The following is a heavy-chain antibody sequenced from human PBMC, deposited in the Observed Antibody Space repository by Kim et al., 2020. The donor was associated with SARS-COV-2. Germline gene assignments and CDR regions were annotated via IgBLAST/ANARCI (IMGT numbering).Heavy chain of an antibody. D-gene: IGHD6-19*01. V-gene: IGHV1-8*01. J-gene: IGHJ5*02. CDR2: MNPNSGNT. CDR1: GYTFTSYD. CDR3: ARGRQQWLVSLSDPNNWFDP. Sequence: ASVKVSCKASGYTFTSYDINWVRQATGQGLEWMGWMNPNSGNTGYAQKFQGRVTMTRNTSISTAYMELSSLRSEDTAVYYCARGRQQWLVSLSDPNNWFDPWGQGTLVTVSS.